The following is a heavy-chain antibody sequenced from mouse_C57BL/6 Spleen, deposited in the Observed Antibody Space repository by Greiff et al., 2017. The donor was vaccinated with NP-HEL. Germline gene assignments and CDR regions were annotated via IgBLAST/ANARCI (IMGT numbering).Heavy chain of an antibody. CDR1: GFNIKDYY. J-gene: IGHJ1*03. Sequence: EVQLQQSGAELVRPGASVKLSCTASGFNIKDYYMHWVKQRPEQGLEWIGRIDPEDGDTEYAPKFQGKATMTADTSSNTAYLQLSSLTSEDTAVYDCTTWGYYGSKWTGKLEVWGTGTTVTVSS. V-gene: IGHV14-1*01. CDR2: IDPEDGDT. D-gene: IGHD1-1*01. CDR3: TTWGYYGSKWTGKLEV.